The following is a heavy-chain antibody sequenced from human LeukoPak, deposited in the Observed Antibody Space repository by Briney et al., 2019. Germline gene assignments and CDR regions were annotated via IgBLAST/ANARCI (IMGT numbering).Heavy chain of an antibody. V-gene: IGHV4-59*01. Sequence: MASETLSLTCTVSGGSISTYYWSWIRQPPGKGLEWIGYIYYSGNSNYNPSLKSRVTISVGTTNNQFSLKLSSVPAADTAVYYCAGLGASGNGYLSWFDPWGQGTLVTVSS. CDR2: IYYSGNS. CDR3: AGLGASGNGYLSWFDP. D-gene: IGHD3-22*01. CDR1: GGSISTYY. J-gene: IGHJ5*02.